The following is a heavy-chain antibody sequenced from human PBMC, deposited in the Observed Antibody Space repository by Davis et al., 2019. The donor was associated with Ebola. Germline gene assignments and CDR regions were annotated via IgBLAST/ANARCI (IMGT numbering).Heavy chain of an antibody. V-gene: IGHV4-34*01. CDR3: ARIRQQFAYFDY. CDR1: GGSFSGYY. J-gene: IGHJ4*02. CDR2: INHSEGT. Sequence: MPGGSLRLSCAVYGGSFSGYYWTWIRQPPGKGLEWIGEINHSEGTNYNPSLKSRVTISVDTSKNQFSLKLNSVTAADTAVYYCARIRQQFAYFDYWGQGTLVTVSS. D-gene: IGHD6-6*01.